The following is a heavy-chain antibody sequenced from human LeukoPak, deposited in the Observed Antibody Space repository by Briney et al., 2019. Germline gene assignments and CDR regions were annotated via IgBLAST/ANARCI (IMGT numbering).Heavy chain of an antibody. V-gene: IGHV4-61*01. J-gene: IGHJ4*02. CDR3: AREGGSRDSGYLSPYNFDY. CDR2: IYYSGST. Sequence: SETLSLACTVSGGSVSSGSYYWSWLRQPPGKGLEWIGYIYYSGSTNYNPSLKRRVTIPVDTSKDQFSLRLSSVSAADTAMYYCAREGGSRDSGYLSPYNFDYWGQGTLVTVSS. CDR1: GGSVSSGSYY. D-gene: IGHD3-22*01.